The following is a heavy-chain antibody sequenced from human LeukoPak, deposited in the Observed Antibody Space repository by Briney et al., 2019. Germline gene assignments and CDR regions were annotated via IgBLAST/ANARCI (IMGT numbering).Heavy chain of an antibody. Sequence: ASVKVSCKASGYTFTSYDINWVRQATGQGLEWMGWMNPNSGNTGYAQKFQGRVTMTRNTSISTAYMEVSSLRSEDTAVYYCARDPKDDTSGYYYFDHWGQGTLVTVSS. CDR3: ARDPKDDTSGYYYFDH. J-gene: IGHJ4*02. CDR1: GYTFTSYD. V-gene: IGHV1-8*01. D-gene: IGHD3-22*01. CDR2: MNPNSGNT.